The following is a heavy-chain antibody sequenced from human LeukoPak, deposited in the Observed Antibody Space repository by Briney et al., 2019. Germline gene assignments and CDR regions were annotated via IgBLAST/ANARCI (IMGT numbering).Heavy chain of an antibody. CDR2: ISGSGGST. J-gene: IGHJ4*02. D-gene: IGHD3-22*01. Sequence: GGSLRLSCAASGFTFSSYAMSWVRQAPGKGLEWVSAISGSGGSTYYADSVKGRFTISRDNAKNSLYLQMNSLRAEDTAVYYCARAYYYDSSGYFVLWGQGTLVTVSS. CDR3: ARAYYYDSSGYFVL. V-gene: IGHV3-23*01. CDR1: GFTFSSYA.